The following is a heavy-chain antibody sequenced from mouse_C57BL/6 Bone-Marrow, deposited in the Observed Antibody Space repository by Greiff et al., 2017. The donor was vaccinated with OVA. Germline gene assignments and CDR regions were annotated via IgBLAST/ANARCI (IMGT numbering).Heavy chain of an antibody. J-gene: IGHJ3*01. Sequence: QVQLQQSGAELARPGASVKLSCKASGYTFTSYGISWVKQRTGQGLEWIGEIYPRSGNTSYNEKFKGKATLTADKSSSTAYMELRSLTSEDSAVYVCARSLYYYGSSYGFAYWGQGTLVTVSA. D-gene: IGHD1-1*01. CDR2: IYPRSGNT. CDR1: GYTFTSYG. CDR3: ARSLYYYGSSYGFAY. V-gene: IGHV1-81*01.